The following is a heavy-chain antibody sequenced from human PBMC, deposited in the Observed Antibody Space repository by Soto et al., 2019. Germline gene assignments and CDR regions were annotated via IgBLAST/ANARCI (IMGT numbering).Heavy chain of an antibody. CDR1: GGSISSGGYS. Sequence: SETLFLTCAVSGGSISSGGYSWSWIRQPPGKGLEWIGYIYHSGSTYYNPSLKSRVTISVDRSKNQFSLKLSSVTAADTAVYYCAREGSYYDSSGYTRDAFDIWGQGTMVTVSS. CDR3: AREGSYYDSSGYTRDAFDI. J-gene: IGHJ3*02. CDR2: IYHSGST. V-gene: IGHV4-30-2*01. D-gene: IGHD3-22*01.